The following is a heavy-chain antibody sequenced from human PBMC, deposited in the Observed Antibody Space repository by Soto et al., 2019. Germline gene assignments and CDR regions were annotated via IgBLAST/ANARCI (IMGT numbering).Heavy chain of an antibody. CDR1: GGSISSYY. D-gene: IGHD3-9*01. CDR2: IYYSGST. V-gene: IGHV4-59*01. CDR3: AFTNYDILTGDNWFDP. J-gene: IGHJ5*02. Sequence: SETLSLTCTVSGGSISSYYWSWIRQPPGKGLEWIGYIYYSGSTNYNPSLKSRVTISVDTSKNQFSLKLSSVTVADTAVYYCAFTNYDILTGDNWFDPWGQGTLVTVSS.